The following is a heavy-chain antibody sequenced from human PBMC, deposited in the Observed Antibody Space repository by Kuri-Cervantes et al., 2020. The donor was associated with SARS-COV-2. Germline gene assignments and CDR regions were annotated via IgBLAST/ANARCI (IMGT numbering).Heavy chain of an antibody. CDR1: GGSISSGGYY. CDR3: ARHDY. J-gene: IGHJ4*02. V-gene: IGHV4-39*01. CDR2: IYYDERT. Sequence: SETLSLTCTVSGGSISSGGYYWGWIRQPPGKGLEFIGTIYYDERTYYNTSLKSRVTISVDTSKNQLSLKLSSVTAADTAVYYCARHDYWGQGTLVTVSS.